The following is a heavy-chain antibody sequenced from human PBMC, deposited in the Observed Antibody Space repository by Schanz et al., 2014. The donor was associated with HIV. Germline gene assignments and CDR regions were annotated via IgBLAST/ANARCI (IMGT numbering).Heavy chain of an antibody. J-gene: IGHJ3*02. V-gene: IGHV3-NL1*01. Sequence: QVQLVESGGGVVQPGRSLRLSCAASGFIFSTYAMHWVRQAPGKGLEWVSLIDHTGTTYYADSVKGRFTISRDISDNTVHAQISSLRADDTAVYYCARDRVGSSASYVTFDIWGQGTMVTVS. CDR1: GFIFSTYA. CDR3: ARDRVGSSASYVTFDI. D-gene: IGHD3-16*01. CDR2: IDHTGTT.